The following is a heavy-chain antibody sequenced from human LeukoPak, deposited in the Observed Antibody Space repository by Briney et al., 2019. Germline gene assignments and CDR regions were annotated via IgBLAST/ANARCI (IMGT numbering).Heavy chain of an antibody. J-gene: IGHJ5*02. CDR1: GGSFSGYY. V-gene: IGHV4-34*01. CDR3: ARGLSSGWYRNWFDP. CDR2: INHSGST. Sequence: PSETLSLTCAVYGGSFSGYYWSWIRQPPGKGLEWIGEINHSGSTNYNPSLKSRVTISVDTSKNQFSLKLSSVTAADTAVYYCARGLSSGWYRNWFDPWGQGTLVTVSS. D-gene: IGHD6-19*01.